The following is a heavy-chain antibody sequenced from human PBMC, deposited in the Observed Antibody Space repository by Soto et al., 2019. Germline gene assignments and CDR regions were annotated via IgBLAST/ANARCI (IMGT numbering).Heavy chain of an antibody. D-gene: IGHD2-21*02. CDR1: GGSFSGFY. J-gene: IGHJ6*02. CDR3: ARADRTLVTSYGLDV. Sequence: KASETLSLTCAISGGSFSGFYWTWIRQPPGEGLEWIGEINHSGTTNFNPSLRSRLTTSLDSSKKHFSLKLTSMTAADAAVYYCARADRTLVTSYGLDVWGQGTTVTVSS. CDR2: INHSGTT. V-gene: IGHV4-34*01.